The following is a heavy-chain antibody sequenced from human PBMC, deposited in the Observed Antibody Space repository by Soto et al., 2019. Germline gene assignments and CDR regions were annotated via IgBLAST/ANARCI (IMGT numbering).Heavy chain of an antibody. CDR3: ARDRWTARANWFDP. CDR1: GGSIDDYY. Sequence: SETLSLTCTVFGGSIDDYYWSWIRQSPGKGLEWIGHISDRGSTDYNPSLKSRVTISVDRSKKQFSLKVTPVTAADTAVYYCARDRWTARANWFDPWGQGTLVTVSS. J-gene: IGHJ5*02. V-gene: IGHV4-59*01. CDR2: ISDRGST. D-gene: IGHD3-16*02.